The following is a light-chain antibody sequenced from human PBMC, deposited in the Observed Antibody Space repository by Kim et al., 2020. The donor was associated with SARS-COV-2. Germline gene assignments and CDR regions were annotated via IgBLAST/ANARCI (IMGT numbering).Light chain of an antibody. J-gene: IGLJ3*02. CDR2: DVS. V-gene: IGLV2-11*01. Sequence: SVTISCTGTSSDVGGYNYVSWYQQHPGKAPKLMIYDVSKRPSGVPDRFSGSKSGNTASLTISGLQAEDEADYYCCSYAGSYTPNWVFGGGTKLTVL. CDR1: SSDVGGYNY. CDR3: CSYAGSYTPNWV.